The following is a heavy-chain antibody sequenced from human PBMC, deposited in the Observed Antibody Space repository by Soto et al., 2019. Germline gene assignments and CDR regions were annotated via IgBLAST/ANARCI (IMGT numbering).Heavy chain of an antibody. Sequence: PGGSLRLSCAASGFTFSSYGMHWVRQAPGKGLEWVALISYDGSNKYYAGSVKGRFSISRDTSKNTLYLQMNSLRTEDTAVYYCAKGLSISVAVYWGQGTLVTVSS. J-gene: IGHJ4*02. V-gene: IGHV3-30*18. CDR1: GFTFSSYG. CDR3: AKGLSISVAVY. D-gene: IGHD6-19*01. CDR2: ISYDGSNK.